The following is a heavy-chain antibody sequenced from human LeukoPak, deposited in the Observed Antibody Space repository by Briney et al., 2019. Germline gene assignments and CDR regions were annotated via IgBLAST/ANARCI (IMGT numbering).Heavy chain of an antibody. D-gene: IGHD3-10*01. Sequence: ASVKVSCKASGYTFTGYYMRWVRQAPGQGLEWMGIINPSDGGTNYAQKFQGRVTMTRDTSTSTVYMELSSLRSEDTAVYYCASYGSGVQASFDYWGQGTLVTVSS. V-gene: IGHV1-46*01. CDR1: GYTFTGYY. CDR3: ASYGSGVQASFDY. J-gene: IGHJ4*02. CDR2: INPSDGGT.